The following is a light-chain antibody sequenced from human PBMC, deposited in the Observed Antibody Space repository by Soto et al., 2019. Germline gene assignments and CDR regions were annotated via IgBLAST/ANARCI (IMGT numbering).Light chain of an antibody. Sequence: DIQITQSPSTLSAFVEDRVTVTCRASQSISSWLAWYQQKPGKAPNLLIYRASSLESGVPSRFSGSGSGTEFTLTISSLQPDYFSTNYSPENNSYSLSPLGP. CDR2: RAS. V-gene: IGKV1-5*03. CDR1: QSISSW. CDR3: PENNSYSLSP. J-gene: IGKJ3*01.